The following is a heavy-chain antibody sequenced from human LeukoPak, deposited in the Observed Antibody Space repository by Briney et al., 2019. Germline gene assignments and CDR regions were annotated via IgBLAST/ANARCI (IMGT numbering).Heavy chain of an antibody. CDR3: ASRAFYDSSGLDF. V-gene: IGHV4-59*08. CDR2: VSNSGNT. CDR1: GGSIRNYY. J-gene: IGHJ4*02. D-gene: IGHD3-22*01. Sequence: SQTLSLTCSVSGGSIRNYYWTWIRQPPGKGLEWIGHVSNSGNTKYNPSLKSRVTISIDTSKKHFSLNLSSVSAADTAVYYCASRAFYDSSGLDFWGQGILVTVSS.